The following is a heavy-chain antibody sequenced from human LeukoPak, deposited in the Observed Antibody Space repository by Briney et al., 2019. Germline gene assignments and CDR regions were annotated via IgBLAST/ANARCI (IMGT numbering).Heavy chain of an antibody. CDR1: GFTFSSDYT. D-gene: IGHD3-10*01. CDR3: ARDLYFGSGTYYHSLDY. Sequence: GGSLRLSCAASGFTFSSDYTMNWVRQAPGKGLEWVSSISSSSSYIYYADSVKGRFIISRDNAKDSLYLQMNSLRADDTAVYYCARDLYFGSGTYYHSLDYWGQGTLVTVSS. CDR2: ISSSSSYI. V-gene: IGHV3-21*01. J-gene: IGHJ4*02.